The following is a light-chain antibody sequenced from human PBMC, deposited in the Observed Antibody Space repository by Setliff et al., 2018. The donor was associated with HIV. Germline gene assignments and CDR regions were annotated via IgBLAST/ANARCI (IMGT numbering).Light chain of an antibody. Sequence: QSALTQPASASGSPGQSITISCTATSSDIGRYNYVSWYQQYPGRGPTLVIFDVSERPSGVSNRFSGSKSGNTASLIISGLQPDDEADYYCCSYARGSTYVFGNGTKVTVL. CDR1: SSDIGRYNY. CDR2: DVS. CDR3: CSYARGSTYV. J-gene: IGLJ1*01. V-gene: IGLV2-14*03.